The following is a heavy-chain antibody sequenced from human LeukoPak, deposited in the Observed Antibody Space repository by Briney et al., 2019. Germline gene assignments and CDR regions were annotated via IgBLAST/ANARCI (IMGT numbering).Heavy chain of an antibody. CDR3: ATELIRGVITVDY. CDR1: GGSFRGYY. D-gene: IGHD3-10*01. Sequence: PSETLSLTCAVYGGSFRGYYWSWIRQPPGKALEWIGEIKHSGSTNYNPSLKSRVTISVDTSKNQFSLKLSSVTAADTAMYYCATELIRGVITVDYWGQGTLVTVTS. J-gene: IGHJ4*02. CDR2: IKHSGST. V-gene: IGHV4-34*01.